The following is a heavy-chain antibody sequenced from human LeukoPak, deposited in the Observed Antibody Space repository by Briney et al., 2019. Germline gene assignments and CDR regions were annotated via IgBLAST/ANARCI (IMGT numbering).Heavy chain of an antibody. Sequence: GGSLRLSCAASGFTFSSYAMHWVRQAPGKGLEWVAVISYDGGNKYYADSVKGRFTISRDNSKNTLYLQMNSLRAEDTAVYYCARGGTAMSNFDYWGQGTLVTVSS. CDR1: GFTFSSYA. CDR3: ARGGTAMSNFDY. V-gene: IGHV3-30*01. J-gene: IGHJ4*02. CDR2: ISYDGGNK. D-gene: IGHD5-18*01.